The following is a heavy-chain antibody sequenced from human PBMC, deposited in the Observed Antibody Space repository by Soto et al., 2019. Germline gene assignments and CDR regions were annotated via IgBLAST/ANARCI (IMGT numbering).Heavy chain of an antibody. J-gene: IGHJ3*02. Sequence: SETLSLTCTVSGGSISSYYWSWIRQPPGKGLEWIGYIYYSGSTNYNPSLKSRVTISVDTSKNQFSLKLSSVTAADTAMYYCAGLTTVTTAFDIWGQGTMVTVSS. CDR3: AGLTTVTTAFDI. CDR1: GGSISSYY. CDR2: IYYSGST. V-gene: IGHV4-59*01. D-gene: IGHD4-17*01.